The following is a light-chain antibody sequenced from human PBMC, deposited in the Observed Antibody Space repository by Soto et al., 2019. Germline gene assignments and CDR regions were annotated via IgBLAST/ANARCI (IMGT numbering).Light chain of an antibody. CDR1: QTISTW. V-gene: IGKV1-5*01. CDR3: QQYSSYPFT. Sequence: DIQMTQSPSTLSASVGDRVTITCRASQTISTWLAWYQHKPGKAPKLLIYDAATLESGVPSRFSGSASGTAFTLSISGLQPDDVATYYCQQYSSYPFTFGQGTKLEI. J-gene: IGKJ2*01. CDR2: DAA.